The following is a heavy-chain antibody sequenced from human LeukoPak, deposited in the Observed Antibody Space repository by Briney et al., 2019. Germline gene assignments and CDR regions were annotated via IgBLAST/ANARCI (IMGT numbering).Heavy chain of an antibody. CDR3: ARGRLHYGMDV. Sequence: SETLSLTCAVSGGSISSGGYSWSWIRQPPGKGLEWIGYIYHSGSTYYNPSLKSRVTISVDRSKNQFSLKLSSVTAADTAVYYCARGRLHYGMDVWGQGTTVTVSS. J-gene: IGHJ6*02. CDR1: GGSISSGGYS. V-gene: IGHV4-30-2*01. CDR2: IYHSGST.